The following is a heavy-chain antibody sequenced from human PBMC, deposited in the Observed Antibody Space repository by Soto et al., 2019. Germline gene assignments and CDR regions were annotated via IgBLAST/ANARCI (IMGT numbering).Heavy chain of an antibody. V-gene: IGHV4-59*01. CDR1: GASRGRYY. D-gene: IGHD3-10*01. CDR3: ARVDYYGAGTYLFDY. J-gene: IGHJ4*02. Sequence: SETLSLTCTVSGASRGRYYWSWIRQSPGKGLEYIGYIADSETTNYSPSLRSRVTISLEASKSQFSLKLSSVTAADTAVYYCARVDYYGAGTYLFDYWGPGTLVTVSS. CDR2: IADSETT.